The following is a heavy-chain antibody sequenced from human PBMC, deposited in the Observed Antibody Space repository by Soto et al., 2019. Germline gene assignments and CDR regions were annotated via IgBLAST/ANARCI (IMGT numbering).Heavy chain of an antibody. V-gene: IGHV1-46*02. J-gene: IGHJ4*02. CDR3: ARCFGHYFEY. CDR2: INPSGGST. D-gene: IGHD3-3*01. Sequence: ALAADSCKAAGRTVKGYYIHWLRQPPGQGLEWMGIINPSGGSTSYAQKFQGRVTMTRDTSTSTVYMELSSLRSEDTAVYYCARCFGHYFEYWGQGTLVTVSS. CDR1: GRTVKGYY.